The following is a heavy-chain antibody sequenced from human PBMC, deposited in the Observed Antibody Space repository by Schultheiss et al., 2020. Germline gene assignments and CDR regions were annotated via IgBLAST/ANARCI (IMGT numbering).Heavy chain of an antibody. Sequence: ASVKVSCKASGSTFTSYDINWVRQATGQGLEWMGWMNPNSGNTVYAQKFQGRVTMTRSTSISTAYMELGSLTSEDTAVYYCARGWTHGDYRDYWGQGTLVTVSS. CDR1: GSTFTSYD. D-gene: IGHD4-17*01. CDR2: MNPNSGNT. CDR3: ARGWTHGDYRDY. V-gene: IGHV1-8*01. J-gene: IGHJ4*02.